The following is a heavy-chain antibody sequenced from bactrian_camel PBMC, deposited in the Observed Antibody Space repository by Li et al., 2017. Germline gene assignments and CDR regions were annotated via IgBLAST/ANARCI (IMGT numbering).Heavy chain of an antibody. J-gene: IGHJ4*01. CDR3: QKHTGRAIGSSWDSAS. CDR2: ISGDGGTI. V-gene: IGHV3S26*01. D-gene: IGHD6*01. Sequence: HVQLVESGGGLVQPGGSLRLSCTASGFTFSMYWMHWIRQAPGKGLEMVASISGDGGTIRYEESVEGRFTISRDDAKNTLYLQMNSLKPEDTAMYYCQKHTGRAIGSSWDSASRGQGTQVTVS. CDR1: GFTFSMYW.